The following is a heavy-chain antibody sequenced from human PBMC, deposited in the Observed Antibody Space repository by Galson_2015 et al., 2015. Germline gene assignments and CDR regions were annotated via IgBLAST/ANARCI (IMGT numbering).Heavy chain of an antibody. V-gene: IGHV2-70*01. CDR1: GFSLSTSGMC. J-gene: IGHJ3*02. Sequence: ALVKPTQTLTLTCTFSGFSLSTSGMCVSWIRQPPGKALEWLALIDWDDDKYYSTSLKTRLTISKDTSKNQVVLTMTNMDPVDTATYYCARVSGSYTLDAFDIWGQGTMVTVSS. CDR3: ARVSGSYTLDAFDI. CDR2: IDWDDDK. D-gene: IGHD3-10*01.